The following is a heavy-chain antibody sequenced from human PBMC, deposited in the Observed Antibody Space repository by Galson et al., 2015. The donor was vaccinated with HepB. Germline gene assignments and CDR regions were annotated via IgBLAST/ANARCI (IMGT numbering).Heavy chain of an antibody. CDR1: GFTFSSYS. D-gene: IGHD6-13*01. CDR3: ARDQGSSSWTDY. CDR2: ISSSSSYI. V-gene: IGHV3-21*01. Sequence: SLRLSCAASGFTFSSYSMNWVRQAPGKGLEWVSSISSSSSYIYYADSVKGRFTISRDNAKNSLYLQMNSLRAEDTAVYYCARDQGSSSWTDYWGQGTLVTVSS. J-gene: IGHJ4*02.